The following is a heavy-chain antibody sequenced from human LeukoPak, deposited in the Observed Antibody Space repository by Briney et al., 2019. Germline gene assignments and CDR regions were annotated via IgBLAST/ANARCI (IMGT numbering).Heavy chain of an antibody. CDR2: IYSSGST. D-gene: IGHD3-16*02. V-gene: IGHV4-4*07. CDR3: AREGYDYVWGSYRLSGWFDP. CDR1: XGSTTXYF. J-gene: IGHJ5*02. Sequence: TLSLTCXXXXGSTTXYFWSWIRQPAGKGLEWIGRIYSSGSTNYNPSLKSRVTKSVDTSKNQFSLKLSSVTAADTAVYYCAREGYDYVWGSYRLSGWFDPWGQGTLVTVSS.